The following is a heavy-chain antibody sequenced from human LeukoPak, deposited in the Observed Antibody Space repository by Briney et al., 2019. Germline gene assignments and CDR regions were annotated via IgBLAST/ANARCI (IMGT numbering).Heavy chain of an antibody. CDR1: GDTFTGYY. CDR3: ASRLPPRNPDIVVIPAARGSYYYYMDV. J-gene: IGHJ6*03. V-gene: IGHV1-2*02. D-gene: IGHD2-2*01. Sequence: GASVKVSCKASGDTFTGYYMHCVRQAPGQGLECMGWINPNSAVTKYAQRFQGRATMTRDTSISTAYMALRSLRSEATAVYYCASRLPPRNPDIVVIPAARGSYYYYMDVWGKGTTVTVSS. CDR2: INPNSAVT.